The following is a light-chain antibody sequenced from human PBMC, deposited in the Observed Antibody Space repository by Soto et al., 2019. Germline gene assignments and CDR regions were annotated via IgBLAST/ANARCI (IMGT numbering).Light chain of an antibody. J-gene: IGKJ1*01. CDR3: QQYGSSPWT. CDR2: GAS. Sequence: EIVLTQSPGTLSLSPGERANLSCRASQNVNSNYLAWYQQKTGQAPRLLIYGASSRATGIPDRFSGSGSGTDFTFTISRLEPEDFAVYYCQQYGSSPWTFGQGTKVDIK. V-gene: IGKV3-20*01. CDR1: QNVNSNY.